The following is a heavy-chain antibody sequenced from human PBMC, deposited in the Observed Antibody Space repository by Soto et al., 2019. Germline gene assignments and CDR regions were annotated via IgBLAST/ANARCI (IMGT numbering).Heavy chain of an antibody. V-gene: IGHV1-46*01. CDR2: INPSGGST. J-gene: IGHJ5*02. CDR1: GYTFTSYY. D-gene: IGHD3-16*01. CDR3: ARDSGGSGHYNWFDP. Sequence: QVQLVQSGAEVKKPGASVQVSCKASGYTFTSYYMHWVRQAPGQGLEWMGIINPSGGSTSYAQKFQGRVTMTRDTSTSTVYMELSSLRSEDTAVYYCARDSGGSGHYNWFDPWGQGTLVTVSS.